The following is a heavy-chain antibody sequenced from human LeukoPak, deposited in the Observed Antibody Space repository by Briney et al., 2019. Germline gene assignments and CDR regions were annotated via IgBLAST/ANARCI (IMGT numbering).Heavy chain of an antibody. CDR1: GFTFSSYW. V-gene: IGHV3-7*01. J-gene: IGHJ3*02. D-gene: IGHD6-13*01. Sequence: GGSLRPSCAASGFTFSSYWMSWVRQAPGKGLEWVANIKQDGSEKYYVDSVKGRFTISRDNAKNSLYLQMNSLRAEDTAVYYCARDLSSSWPLNDAFDIWGQGTMVTVSS. CDR3: ARDLSSSWPLNDAFDI. CDR2: IKQDGSEK.